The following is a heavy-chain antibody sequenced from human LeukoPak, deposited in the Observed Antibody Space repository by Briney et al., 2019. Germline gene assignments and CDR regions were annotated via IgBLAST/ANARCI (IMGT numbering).Heavy chain of an antibody. D-gene: IGHD6-19*01. CDR2: INHSGST. J-gene: IGHJ1*01. Sequence: SETPSLTCAVYGGSFSGYYWSWIRQPPGKGLEWIGEINHSGSTNYNPSLKSRVTISVDTSKNQFSLKLSSVTAADTAVYYCASHRGGWYFGYFQHWGQGTLVTVSS. CDR3: ASHRGGWYFGYFQH. V-gene: IGHV4-34*01. CDR1: GGSFSGYY.